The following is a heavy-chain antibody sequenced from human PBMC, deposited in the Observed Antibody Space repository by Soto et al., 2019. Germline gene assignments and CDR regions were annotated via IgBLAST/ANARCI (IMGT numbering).Heavy chain of an antibody. CDR2: IYYRGNT. D-gene: IGHD1-1*01. J-gene: IGHJ2*01. CDR3: ASFFFQAEDGIRGTVPVSEFLLNRSSDL. V-gene: IGHV4-31*02. Sequence: QHPGKGLEWNGHIYYRGNTYYSPSLKSRVTLSVDMSKNQCSLKLSSVTAADTAVYYCASFFFQAEDGIRGTVPVSEFLLNRSSDL.